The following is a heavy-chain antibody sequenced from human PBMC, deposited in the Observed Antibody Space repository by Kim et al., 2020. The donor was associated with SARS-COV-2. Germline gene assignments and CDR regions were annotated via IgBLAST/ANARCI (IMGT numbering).Heavy chain of an antibody. CDR3: ARDGVPAAGWFDP. V-gene: IGHV4-61*02. Sequence: SETLSLTCTVSGGSISSGSYYWSWIRQPAGKGLEWIGRIYTSGSTNYNPSLKSRVTISVDTSKNQFSLKLSSVTAADTAVYYCARDGVPAAGWFDPWGQGTLVTVSS. CDR2: IYTSGST. CDR1: GGSISSGSYY. J-gene: IGHJ5*02. D-gene: IGHD2-2*01.